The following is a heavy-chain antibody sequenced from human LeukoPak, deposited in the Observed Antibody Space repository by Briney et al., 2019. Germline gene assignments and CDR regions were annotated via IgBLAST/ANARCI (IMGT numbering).Heavy chain of an antibody. CDR1: GGSISSGGYY. V-gene: IGHV4-31*03. Sequence: SETLSLTCTVSGGSISSGGYYWSWIRQHPGKGLEWIGYIYYSGSTYYNPSLKSRVTISVDTSKNQFSLKLSSEIAADTAVYYCARYYYDSSGYYYFDYWGQGTLVTVSS. CDR3: ARYYYDSSGYYYFDY. D-gene: IGHD3-22*01. CDR2: IYYSGST. J-gene: IGHJ4*02.